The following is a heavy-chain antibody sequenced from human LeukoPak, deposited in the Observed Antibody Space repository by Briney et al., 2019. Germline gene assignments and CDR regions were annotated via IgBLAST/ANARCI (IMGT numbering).Heavy chain of an antibody. Sequence: SVKVSCKASGGTFSSYAISWMRQAPGQGLEWMGRIIPIFGTANYAQKVQGRVTITTDESTSTAYTELSSLRSEDTAVYYCARDTEYSSSSGYWGQGTLVTVSS. V-gene: IGHV1-69*05. D-gene: IGHD6-6*01. J-gene: IGHJ4*02. CDR3: ARDTEYSSSSGY. CDR2: IIPIFGTA. CDR1: GGTFSSYA.